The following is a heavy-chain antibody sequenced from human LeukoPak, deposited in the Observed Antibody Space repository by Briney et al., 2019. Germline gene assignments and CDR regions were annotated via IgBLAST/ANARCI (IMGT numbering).Heavy chain of an antibody. V-gene: IGHV3-21*01. J-gene: IGHJ4*02. CDR3: ATPPYYYGSGKENY. D-gene: IGHD3-10*01. Sequence: GGSLRPSCAASGFTFSSYSMNWVRQAPGKGLEWVSSISSSSSYTYYADSVKGRFTISRDNAKNSLYLQMNSLRAEDTAVYYCATPPYYYGSGKENYWGQGTLVTVSS. CDR1: GFTFSSYS. CDR2: ISSSSSYT.